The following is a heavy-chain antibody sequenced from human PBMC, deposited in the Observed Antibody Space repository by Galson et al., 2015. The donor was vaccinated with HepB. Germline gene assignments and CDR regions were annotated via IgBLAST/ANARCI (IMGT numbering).Heavy chain of an antibody. CDR3: ARGLGGAAVNWFDP. V-gene: IGHV1-8*01. CDR1: GYTFASYD. CDR2: MNPYSGST. D-gene: IGHD3-16*01. J-gene: IGHJ5*02. Sequence: SVKVSCKASGYTFASYDINWVRQASGQGLEWMGWMNPYSGSTGYAQKSQGRVTMTRNTSIGTAYLELSSLRSEDTAGYYCARGLGGAAVNWFDPWGQGTLVIVSS.